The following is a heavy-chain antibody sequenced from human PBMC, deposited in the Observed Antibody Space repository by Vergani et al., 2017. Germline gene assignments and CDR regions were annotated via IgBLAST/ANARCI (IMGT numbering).Heavy chain of an antibody. J-gene: IGHJ5*02. CDR3: ARVGVVAATHWFDP. CDR2: IIPIFGTA. Sequence: QVQLVQSGAEVKKPGSSVKVSCKASGGTFSSYAISWVRQAPGQGLEWMGGIIPIFGTANYAQKFQGSVTMTADESTSTAYMERSSLRAEDTAVYYCARVGVVAATHWFDPWGQGTLVTVSS. V-gene: IGHV1-69*01. D-gene: IGHD2-15*01. CDR1: GGTFSSYA.